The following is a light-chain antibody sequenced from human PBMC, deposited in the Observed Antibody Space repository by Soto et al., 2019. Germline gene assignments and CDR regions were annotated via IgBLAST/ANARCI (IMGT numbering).Light chain of an antibody. CDR2: WAS. J-gene: IGKJ1*01. Sequence: DIVMTQSPDSLAVSLGERATSNCKSSQGVFYSSNNKNYLAWYQQKPGQPPKLLIYWASTRESGVPDRFSGSGSGTDFTLTISSLQAEDVAVYYCQQYYSTTWTFGQGTKVDIK. V-gene: IGKV4-1*01. CDR1: QGVFYSSNNKNY. CDR3: QQYYSTTWT.